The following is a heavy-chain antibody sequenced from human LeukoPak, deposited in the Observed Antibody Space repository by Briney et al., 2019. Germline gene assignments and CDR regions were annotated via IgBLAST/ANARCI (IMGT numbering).Heavy chain of an antibody. CDR3: ARGVTMIVVVIHDWYFDL. CDR2: IYYTRST. D-gene: IGHD3-22*01. Sequence: SETLSLTCTVSGGSISSSSYYWGWIRQPPGKGLEWIGSIYYTRSTYYNPSLKSRVTISVDTSKSQFSLKLTSVTAADTAVYYCARGVTMIVVVIHDWYFDLWGRGTLVTVSS. V-gene: IGHV4-39*01. J-gene: IGHJ2*01. CDR1: GGSISSSSYY.